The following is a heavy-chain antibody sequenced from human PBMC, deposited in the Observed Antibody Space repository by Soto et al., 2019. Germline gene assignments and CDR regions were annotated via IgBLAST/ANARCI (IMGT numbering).Heavy chain of an antibody. CDR1: GYSFTSYW. V-gene: IGHV5-10-1*01. CDR2: IDPSDSYT. J-gene: IGHJ4*02. CDR3: ASPPLGYCSSPNCYRTRNIAY. Sequence: GESLKISCKGSGYSFTSYWISWVRQMPGKGLEWMGRIDPSDSYTNYSPSFQGPVTIAADKSISTACLQWSSLKAADTAMYAGASPPLGYCSSPNCYRTRNIAYWGQGTLATVSS. D-gene: IGHD2-2*01.